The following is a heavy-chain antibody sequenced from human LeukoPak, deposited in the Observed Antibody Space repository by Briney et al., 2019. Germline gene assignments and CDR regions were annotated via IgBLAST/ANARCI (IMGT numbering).Heavy chain of an antibody. Sequence: ASVTLSCKATGYTFTSYDINWVGQSSGQALEWMGCMNANSGNTGYAQNFQGRVTMTRNTSISTAYMELSSLRSEDTAVYYCARVVVSDLLYYYYYMDVWGKGNTVTVSS. CDR2: MNANSGNT. D-gene: IGHD2-8*02. CDR1: GYTFTSYD. CDR3: ARVVVSDLLYYYYYMDV. J-gene: IGHJ6*03. V-gene: IGHV1-8*01.